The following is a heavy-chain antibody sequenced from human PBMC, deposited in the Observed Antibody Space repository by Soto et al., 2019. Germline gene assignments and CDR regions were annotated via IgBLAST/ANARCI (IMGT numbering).Heavy chain of an antibody. CDR1: GFTFSSYG. CDR2: IHSGGSRI. D-gene: IGHD4-17*01. CDR3: ARDGSTVTTNYHYAMDV. J-gene: IGHJ6*02. Sequence: GGSLRLSCAASGFTFSSYGMHWVRQAPGKGLEWVSYIHSGGSRIYYADSVKGRFTISRDNAKNSLYLQMNSLRAEDTAVYYCARDGSTVTTNYHYAMDVWGQGTTVTVSS. V-gene: IGHV3-48*04.